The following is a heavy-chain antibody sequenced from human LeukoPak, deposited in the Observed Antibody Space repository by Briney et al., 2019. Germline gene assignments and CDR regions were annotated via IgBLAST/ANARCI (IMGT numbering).Heavy chain of an antibody. Sequence: PSETLSLTCTVSGGSISSSDFYWGWIRQPPGKGLEWIGSISYSGNTYYNPSLSSRVIMALDTSKNHLSLNLTSVTAADTAVYYCSRENGAFSPFGYWGQGTLVTVPS. CDR1: GGSISSSDFY. CDR2: ISYSGNT. J-gene: IGHJ4*02. D-gene: IGHD2-8*01. CDR3: SRENGAFSPFGY. V-gene: IGHV4-39*07.